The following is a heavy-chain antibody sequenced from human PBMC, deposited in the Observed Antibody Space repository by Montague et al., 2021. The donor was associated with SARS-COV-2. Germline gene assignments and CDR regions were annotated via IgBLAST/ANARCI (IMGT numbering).Heavy chain of an antibody. CDR3: ARLTTSGSIA. CDR2: IFYRGNT. V-gene: IGHV4-39*01. D-gene: IGHD6-19*01. J-gene: IGHJ5*02. CDR1: GGSINNTSYY. Sequence: SETLSLTCTVSGGSINNTSYYWGWIRQPPGKGLEWIVSIFYRGNTHYNAYLKSRVTLSVDTSKNQFSLNLTSVTAADTALYYCARLTTSGSIAWGQGTLVTVSS.